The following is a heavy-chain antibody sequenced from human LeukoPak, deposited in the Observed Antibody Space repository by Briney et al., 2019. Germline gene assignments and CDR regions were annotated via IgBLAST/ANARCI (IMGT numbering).Heavy chain of an antibody. V-gene: IGHV1-2*02. J-gene: IGHJ3*02. D-gene: IGHD2-15*01. Sequence: ASVKVSCKTSGFTFTAYYVHWVRQAPGEGLEWMGWINPNSGGTNYAQKFQGGVTMTRDTSISTAYMELRSLRFDDTAVYYCARTPLHSDLGAFDIWGQGTMVTISS. CDR3: ARTPLHSDLGAFDI. CDR1: GFTFTAYY. CDR2: INPNSGGT.